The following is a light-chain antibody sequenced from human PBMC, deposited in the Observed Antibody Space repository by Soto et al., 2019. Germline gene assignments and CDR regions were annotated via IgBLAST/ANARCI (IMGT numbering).Light chain of an antibody. V-gene: IGLV2-14*01. CDR3: SSYTSSSTLYV. J-gene: IGLJ1*01. Sequence: QSVLTQPASVSGSPGQSITISCTGTSSDVGGYNYDCWYKQHPGKAPQLMIYEVTNRPSGVSDRFSGSKSGNTASLTISGLQAEDEADYYCSSYTSSSTLYVFGTGTKLTVL. CDR2: EVT. CDR1: SSDVGGYNY.